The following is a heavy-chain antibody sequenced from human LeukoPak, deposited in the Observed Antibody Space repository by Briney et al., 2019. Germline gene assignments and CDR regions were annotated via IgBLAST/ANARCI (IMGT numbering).Heavy chain of an antibody. CDR3: AKVGVAAAGTIDY. CDR1: GFTFSSYG. Sequence: GGSLRLSCAASGFTFSSYGMHWVRQAPGKGLEWVAVISYDGSNKYYADSMKGRFTISRDNSKNTLYLQMNSLRAEDTAVYYCAKVGVAAAGTIDYWGQGTLVTVSS. CDR2: ISYDGSNK. J-gene: IGHJ4*02. V-gene: IGHV3-30*18. D-gene: IGHD6-13*01.